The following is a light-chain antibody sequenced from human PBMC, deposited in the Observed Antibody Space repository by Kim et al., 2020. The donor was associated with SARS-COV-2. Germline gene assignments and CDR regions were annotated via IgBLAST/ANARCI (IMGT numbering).Light chain of an antibody. CDR3: GTWDSSLSAVV. CDR2: DNN. Sequence: GQKVTISCSGSRATIGNNCVSWYQQLPGTAPKLLIYDNNKRPSGIPDRFSGSKSGTSATLGITGLQTGDEADYYCGTWDSSLSAVVFGGGTQLTVL. CDR1: RATIGNNC. V-gene: IGLV1-51*01. J-gene: IGLJ2*01.